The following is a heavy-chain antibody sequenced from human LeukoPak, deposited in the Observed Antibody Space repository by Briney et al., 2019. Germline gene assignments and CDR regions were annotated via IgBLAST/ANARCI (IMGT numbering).Heavy chain of an antibody. D-gene: IGHD3-22*01. J-gene: IGHJ4*02. CDR2: ISAYNGNT. CDR3: AREIGWNYYDSSGYNPLGY. Sequence: ASVKVSCKASDYTFTSYGISWVRQAPGQGLEWMGWISAYNGNTNYAQKLQGRVTMTTDTSTSTAYMELRSLRSDDTAVYYCAREIGWNYYDSSGYNPLGYWGQGTLVTVSS. CDR1: DYTFTSYG. V-gene: IGHV1-18*01.